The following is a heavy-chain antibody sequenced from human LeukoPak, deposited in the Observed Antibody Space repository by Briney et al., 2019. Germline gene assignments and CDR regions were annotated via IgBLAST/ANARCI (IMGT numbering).Heavy chain of an antibody. V-gene: IGHV3-21*01. J-gene: IGHJ3*02. CDR1: GVTLSSYS. CDR3: ARGRYNWNI. D-gene: IGHD1-20*01. Sequence: GGSLRHSCAASGVTLSSYSMNWVRQAPGKGLEWVSSISSSSSYIYYAASEKGRYTISRDNAKNSLYLQMNSLIAEDTDVYYCARGRYNWNIWGQGTMVTVSS. CDR2: ISSSSSYI.